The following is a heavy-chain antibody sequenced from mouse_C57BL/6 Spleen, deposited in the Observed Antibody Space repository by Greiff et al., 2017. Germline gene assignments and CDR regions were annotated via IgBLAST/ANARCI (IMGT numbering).Heavy chain of an antibody. J-gene: IGHJ4*01. Sequence: EVQRVESGGGLVQPKGSLKLSCAASGFTFNTYAMHWVRQAPGKGLEWVARIRSKSSNYATYYADSVKDRFTISRDDSQSMLYLQINNLKTEDTAMYYCVRYYYGSSYDAMDYWGQGTSVTVSS. CDR2: IRSKSSNYAT. CDR3: VRYYYGSSYDAMDY. D-gene: IGHD1-1*01. CDR1: GFTFNTYA. V-gene: IGHV10-3*01.